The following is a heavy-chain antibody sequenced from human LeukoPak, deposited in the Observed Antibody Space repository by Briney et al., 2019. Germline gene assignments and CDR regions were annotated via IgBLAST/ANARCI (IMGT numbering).Heavy chain of an antibody. D-gene: IGHD6-19*01. CDR3: ARGEGNIAVAGTTLWLDP. Sequence: ASVKVSCKASGYTFTSYGISWVRQAPGQGLEWMGWISAYNGNTNYAQKLQGRVTMTTDTSTSTAYMELRSLRSDDTAVYYCARGEGNIAVAGTTLWLDPWGQGTLVTVSS. V-gene: IGHV1-18*01. CDR2: ISAYNGNT. CDR1: GYTFTSYG. J-gene: IGHJ5*02.